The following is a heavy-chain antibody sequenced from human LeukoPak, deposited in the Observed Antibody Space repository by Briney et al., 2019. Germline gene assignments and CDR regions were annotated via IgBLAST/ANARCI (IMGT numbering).Heavy chain of an antibody. CDR2: ISGSGGST. CDR1: GFTFSSYA. D-gene: IGHD1-26*01. J-gene: IGHJ4*02. V-gene: IGHV3-23*01. CDR3: AKDFGLVGANYFDY. Sequence: GGSLRLSCAASGFTFSSYAMSWVRQAPGKGLEWVSAISGSGGSTYYADSVKGRFTISRDNSKNTLYLQMNSLRAEDTAVCYCAKDFGLVGANYFDYWGQGTLVTVSS.